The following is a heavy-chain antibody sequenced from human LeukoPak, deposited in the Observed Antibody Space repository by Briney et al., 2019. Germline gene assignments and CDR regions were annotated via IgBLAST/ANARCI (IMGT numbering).Heavy chain of an antibody. V-gene: IGHV3-48*01. CDR3: ARLSASRGYSGYGYDY. J-gene: IGHJ4*02. CDR2: ISSSSSTI. CDR1: GFTFSSYS. Sequence: PGGSLRLSCAASGFTFSSYSMNWVRQAPGKGLEWVSYISSSSSTIYYADSVKGRFTISRDNAKNSLYLQMNSPRAEDTAVYYCARLSASRGYSGYGYDYWGQGTLVTVSS. D-gene: IGHD5-12*01.